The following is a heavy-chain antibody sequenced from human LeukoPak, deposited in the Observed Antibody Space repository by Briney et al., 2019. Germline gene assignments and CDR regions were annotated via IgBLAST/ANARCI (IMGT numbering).Heavy chain of an antibody. D-gene: IGHD4-17*01. CDR2: FDPEDGET. CDR1: GYTLTELS. J-gene: IGHJ3*02. V-gene: IGHV1-24*01. Sequence: GASVKVSCKVSGYTLTELSMHWVRQAPGKGLEWMGGFDPEDGETIYAQKFQGKVTMTEDTSTDTAYMELSSLRSEDTAVYYCATPLMATVIRRITGPDAFDIWGQGTMVTVSS. CDR3: ATPLMATVIRRITGPDAFDI.